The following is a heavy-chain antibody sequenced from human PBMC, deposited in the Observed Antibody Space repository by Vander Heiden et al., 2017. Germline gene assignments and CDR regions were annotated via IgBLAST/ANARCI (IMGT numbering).Heavy chain of an antibody. CDR1: GGTFSSSA. CDR3: ARSPTGTRLDYYYYYGMDV. J-gene: IGHJ6*02. V-gene: IGHV1-69*01. Sequence: QVQLVQSGAEVKKPGSSVKVSCKASGGTFSSSAIGWVRQAPGQGLEWMGGIIPIFGTANYAQKFQGRVTITADESTSTAYMELSSLRSEDTAVYYCARSPTGTRLDYYYYYGMDVWGQGTTVTVSS. CDR2: IIPIFGTA. D-gene: IGHD1-1*01.